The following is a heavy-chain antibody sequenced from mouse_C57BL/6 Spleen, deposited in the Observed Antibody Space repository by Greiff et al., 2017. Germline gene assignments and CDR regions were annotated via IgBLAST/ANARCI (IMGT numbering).Heavy chain of an antibody. D-gene: IGHD3-2*02. CDR2: IYPGDGDT. CDR3: ARERQLRLHNAMDY. Sequence: VQLKQSGAELVKPGASVKISCKASGYAFSSYWMNWVKQRPGKGLEWIGQIYPGDGDTNYNGKFKGKATLTADKSSSTAYMQLSSLTSEDSAVYFCARERQLRLHNAMDYWGQGTSVTVSS. J-gene: IGHJ4*01. V-gene: IGHV1-80*01. CDR1: GYAFSSYW.